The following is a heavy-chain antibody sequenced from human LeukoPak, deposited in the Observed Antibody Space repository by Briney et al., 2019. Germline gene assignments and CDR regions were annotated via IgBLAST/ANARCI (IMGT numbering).Heavy chain of an antibody. Sequence: ASVKVSCKASGYTFISYGISWVRQAPGQGLEWMGWISGYNGNTKYAQRFQGRVTMTTDTSTDTVYMELRSLKSDDTAVYYCARVDTSMEDACDIWGQGTMVAVSS. CDR3: ARVDTSMEDACDI. D-gene: IGHD5-18*01. CDR2: ISGYNGNT. J-gene: IGHJ3*02. CDR1: GYTFISYG. V-gene: IGHV1-18*04.